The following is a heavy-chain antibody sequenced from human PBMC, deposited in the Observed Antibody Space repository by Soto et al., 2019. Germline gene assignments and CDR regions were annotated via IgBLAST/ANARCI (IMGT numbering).Heavy chain of an antibody. CDR1: GFTFDDYA. D-gene: IGHD2-2*01. V-gene: IGHV3-9*01. CDR3: AKDTTNIVVVPAA. CDR2: ISWNSGSI. J-gene: IGHJ4*02. Sequence: ESGGGLVQPGRSLRLSCAASGFTFDDYAMHWVRQAPGKGLEWVSGISWNSGSIGYADSVKGRFTISRDNAKNSLYLQMNSLRAEDTALYYCAKDTTNIVVVPAAWGQGTLVTVSS.